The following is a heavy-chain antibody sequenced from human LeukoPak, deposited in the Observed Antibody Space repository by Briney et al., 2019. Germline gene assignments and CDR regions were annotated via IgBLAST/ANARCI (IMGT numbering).Heavy chain of an antibody. CDR1: GFTFSSYS. D-gene: IGHD3-10*02. J-gene: IGHJ5*02. Sequence: GGSLRLSCAASGFTFSSYSMSWVRQAPGKGLEWVSSISSSSSYIYYADSVKGRFTISRDNAKNSLYLQMNSLRAEDTAVYYCARDLRSGSYSNWFDPWGQGTLVTVSS. CDR3: ARDLRSGSYSNWFDP. V-gene: IGHV3-21*01. CDR2: ISSSSSYI.